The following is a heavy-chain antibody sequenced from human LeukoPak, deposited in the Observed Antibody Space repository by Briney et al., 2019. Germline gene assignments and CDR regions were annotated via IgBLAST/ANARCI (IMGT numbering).Heavy chain of an antibody. V-gene: IGHV3-66*02. CDR3: ARATRAVPFDY. D-gene: IGHD5-12*01. Sequence: GGSLRLSCAASGFTVSSNYMSWVRQAPGKGLEWVSVIYSGGSTYYADSVKGRFTISRDNSKSTLYLQMNSLRAEDTAVYYCARATRAVPFDYWGQGTLVTVSS. CDR1: GFTVSSNY. J-gene: IGHJ4*02. CDR2: IYSGGST.